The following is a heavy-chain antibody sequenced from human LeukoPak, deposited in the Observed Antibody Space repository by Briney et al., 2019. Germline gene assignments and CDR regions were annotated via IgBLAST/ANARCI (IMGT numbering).Heavy chain of an antibody. V-gene: IGHV4-31*03. CDR2: IYYSGST. J-gene: IGHJ4*02. Sequence: SETLSLTCTVSGSSISSAAYYWSWIRQHPGKGLEWIGNIYYSGSTFSNPPLKSRVTMSVDTSKNQFSLNLSSVTAADTAVYYCARFFYYDRSGYYPYCFDYWGQGTLVTVSS. D-gene: IGHD3-22*01. CDR1: GSSISSAAYY. CDR3: ARFFYYDRSGYYPYCFDY.